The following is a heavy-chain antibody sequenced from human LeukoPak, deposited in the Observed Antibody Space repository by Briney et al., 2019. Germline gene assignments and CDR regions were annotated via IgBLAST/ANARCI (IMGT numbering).Heavy chain of an antibody. V-gene: IGHV4-59*01. Sequence: PSETLSLTCTVSGGSISSYYWSWIRQPPGKGLEWIGYIYYSGRTNYNPSLKSRVTISVDTSKNQFSLKLSSVTAADTAVYYCARDGVWGSYRPGAFDIWGQGTMVTVSS. CDR2: IYYSGRT. J-gene: IGHJ3*02. CDR3: ARDGVWGSYRPGAFDI. D-gene: IGHD3-16*02. CDR1: GGSISSYY.